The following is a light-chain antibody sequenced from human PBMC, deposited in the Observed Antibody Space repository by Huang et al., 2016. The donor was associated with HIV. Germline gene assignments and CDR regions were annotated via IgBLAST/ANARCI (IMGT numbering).Light chain of an antibody. Sequence: DVQMTQSPSSLSASVGDRVTITCQASRDISHYLNWFQQKPVEVPNLLIFDASRLAIGVPRRFIGSGSGTDFTLTISSLQPEDFAMYFCQQYDVFPLTFGPGTKVDIK. J-gene: IGKJ3*01. V-gene: IGKV1-33*01. CDR2: DAS. CDR1: RDISHY. CDR3: QQYDVFPLT.